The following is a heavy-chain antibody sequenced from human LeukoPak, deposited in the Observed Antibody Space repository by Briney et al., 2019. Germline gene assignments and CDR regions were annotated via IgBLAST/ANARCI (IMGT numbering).Heavy chain of an antibody. CDR3: ARGSRYGYYFDF. Sequence: SETLSLTCTVSGGSINSGGYFWSWFRQHPGKGLEWIGYIHYSGSTYYNPSLKSRITISIDTSKYQFSLKLSSVAAADTAVYYCARGSRYGYYFDFWGQGTLVTVSS. CDR2: IHYSGST. V-gene: IGHV4-31*03. D-gene: IGHD4-17*01. CDR1: GGSINSGGYF. J-gene: IGHJ4*02.